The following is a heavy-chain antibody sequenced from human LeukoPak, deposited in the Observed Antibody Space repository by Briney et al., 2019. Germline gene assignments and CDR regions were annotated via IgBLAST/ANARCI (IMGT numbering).Heavy chain of an antibody. J-gene: IGHJ4*02. V-gene: IGHV3-23*01. Sequence: PGGSLRLSCAASGFTFSSYGMSWVRQAPGKGLEWVSAISGSGGSTYYADSVKGRFTISRDNSKNTLFLQMNSLRAEDTAVYYCAKDGGGWLQLSFDYWGQGTLVTASS. CDR1: GFTFSSYG. CDR2: ISGSGGST. D-gene: IGHD5-24*01. CDR3: AKDGGGWLQLSFDY.